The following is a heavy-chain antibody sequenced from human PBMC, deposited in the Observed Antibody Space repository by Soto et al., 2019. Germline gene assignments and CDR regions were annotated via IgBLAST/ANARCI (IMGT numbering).Heavy chain of an antibody. D-gene: IGHD5-18*01. J-gene: IGHJ4*02. V-gene: IGHV1-2*02. CDR3: ARIHAGKKGFDH. Sequence: ASVKVSCKASGYTFTGYYMHWVRKAPGQGLAWVGWINPNNGGTNYAQKFQGRVTMNRDTSISTAYMELSRLSSDDTAVYYFARIHAGKKGFDHWGQGTLVTVSS. CDR1: GYTFTGYY. CDR2: INPNNGGT.